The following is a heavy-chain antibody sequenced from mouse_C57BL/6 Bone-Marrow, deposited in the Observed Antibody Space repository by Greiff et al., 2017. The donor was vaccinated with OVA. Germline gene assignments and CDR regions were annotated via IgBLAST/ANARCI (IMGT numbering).Heavy chain of an antibody. Sequence: QVTLKESGPGILQPSQTLSLTCSFSVFSLSTFGMGVSWIRQPSGKGLEWLAHIYWDEDTHYKPSLKSRLPISTDTSNTPVFLKITTVDTADTATDYSARRIITTVVAPYYYAIDYWGQGTSVTVSS. CDR1: VFSLSTFGMG. D-gene: IGHD1-1*01. CDR3: ARRIITTVVAPYYYAIDY. J-gene: IGHJ4*01. CDR2: IYWDEDT. V-gene: IGHV8-9*01.